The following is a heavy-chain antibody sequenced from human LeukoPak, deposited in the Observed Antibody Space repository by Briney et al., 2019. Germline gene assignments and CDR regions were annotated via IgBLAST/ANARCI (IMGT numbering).Heavy chain of an antibody. V-gene: IGHV3-21*06. J-gene: IGHJ4*02. CDR1: GFTFSSYS. CDR2: ISGGSTYI. CDR3: ARSTGQGGPYYFDS. D-gene: IGHD1-1*01. Sequence: PGGSLRLSCAASGFTFSSYSMNWVRQAPGKGLEWVSSISGGSTYIYYPDAMRGRFTISRDNAKNSVFLQVNNLRGDDTAVYYCARSTGQGGPYYFDSWGQGTLVIVAS.